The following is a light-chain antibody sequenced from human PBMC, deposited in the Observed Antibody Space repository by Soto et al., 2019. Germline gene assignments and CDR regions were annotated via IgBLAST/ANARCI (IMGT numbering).Light chain of an antibody. CDR1: QSVSSSY. J-gene: IGKJ1*01. CDR2: GAS. Sequence: EIVLTQSPGTLSLCPGERATLSCRASQSVSSSYLAWYQQKPGQAPGLLIYGASSRATGIPDRFSGSGSGTDFTLTISRLEPEDFAVYYCQHYGSSTWTFGQGTKV. V-gene: IGKV3-20*01. CDR3: QHYGSSTWT.